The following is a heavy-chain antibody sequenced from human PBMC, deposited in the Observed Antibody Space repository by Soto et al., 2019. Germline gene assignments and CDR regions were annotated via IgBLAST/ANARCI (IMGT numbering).Heavy chain of an antibody. CDR3: AKDASCYSCGA. D-gene: IGHD2-15*01. J-gene: IGHJ4*02. CDR2: IRYGGST. CDR1: GGSISSSNFY. V-gene: IGHV4-39*01. Sequence: SETLSLTCAVSGGSISSSNFYWGWFRQPPGKGLVWIGSIRYGGSTYYSPSLESRVTISVDTSKNQFSLNVSSMTAADTAVYYCAKDASCYSCGAWGQGALVTVSS.